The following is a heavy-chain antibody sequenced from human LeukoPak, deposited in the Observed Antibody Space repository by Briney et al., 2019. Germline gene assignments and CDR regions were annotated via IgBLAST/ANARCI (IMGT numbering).Heavy chain of an antibody. CDR2: IYYSGST. J-gene: IGHJ4*02. CDR1: GGSISSYY. D-gene: IGHD6-19*01. V-gene: IGHV4-59*01. Sequence: SETLSLTCTVSGGSISSYYWSWIRQPPGKGLEWIGYIYYSGSTYYNPALKSRVTISVDTSKNQFSLKLSSVTAADTAVYYCARNSGWYEASIDYWGQGTLVTVSS. CDR3: ARNSGWYEASIDY.